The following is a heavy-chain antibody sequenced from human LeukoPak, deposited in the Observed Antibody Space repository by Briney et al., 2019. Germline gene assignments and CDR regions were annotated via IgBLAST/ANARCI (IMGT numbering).Heavy chain of an antibody. CDR1: GGSISSYY. V-gene: IGHV4-4*07. D-gene: IGHD3-10*01. Sequence: PSETLSLTCTVSGGSISSYYWSWIRQPAGKGLERIGRIYTSGSTNYNPSLKSRVTMSVDTSKNQFSLKLSSVTAADTAVYYCARDTYYYGSGSPYMDVWGKGTTVTISS. J-gene: IGHJ6*03. CDR2: IYTSGST. CDR3: ARDTYYYGSGSPYMDV.